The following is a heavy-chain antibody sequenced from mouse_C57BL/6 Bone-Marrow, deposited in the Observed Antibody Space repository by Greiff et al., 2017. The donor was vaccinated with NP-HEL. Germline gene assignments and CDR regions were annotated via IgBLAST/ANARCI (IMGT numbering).Heavy chain of an antibody. CDR2: INPGSGGT. CDR1: GYAFTNYL. CDR3: AREGPYGSSAPFAY. J-gene: IGHJ3*01. V-gene: IGHV1-54*01. D-gene: IGHD1-1*01. Sequence: QVQLQQSGAELVRPGTSVKVSCKASGYAFTNYLIEWVKQRPGQGLEWIGVINPGSGGTNYNEKFKGKATLTADKSSSTAYMPLSSLTSEDSAVYCCAREGPYGSSAPFAYWGQGTLVTVSA.